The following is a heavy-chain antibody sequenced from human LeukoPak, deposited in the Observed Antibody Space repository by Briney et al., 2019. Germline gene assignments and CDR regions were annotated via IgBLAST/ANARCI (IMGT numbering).Heavy chain of an antibody. CDR3: AKVVGGNSDY. J-gene: IGHJ4*02. V-gene: IGHV3-23*01. CDR1: GFTFSSYW. CDR2: ISGSGDTT. Sequence: GGSLRLSCAASGFTFSSYWMSWVRQAPGKGLEWVSSISGSGDTTNYADSVKGRFTISRDNSKNTLYLQMNSLRAEDTAVYYCAKVVGGNSDYWGQGTLVTVSS. D-gene: IGHD4-23*01.